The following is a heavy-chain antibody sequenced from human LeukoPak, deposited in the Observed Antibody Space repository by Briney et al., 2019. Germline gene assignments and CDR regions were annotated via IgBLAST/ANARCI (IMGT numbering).Heavy chain of an antibody. CDR2: ISYDGSNE. D-gene: IGHD3-3*01. V-gene: IGHV3-30*03. Sequence: GGSLRLSCAASGFTFSSYGMHWVRQAPGKGLEWVALISYDGSNEYYADSVRGRFTISRDNSKNTLYLQMNSLRDEDTAVYYCAPSILGVAPPGGGANYWGQGTLVTVSS. CDR3: APSILGVAPPGGGANY. J-gene: IGHJ4*02. CDR1: GFTFSSYG.